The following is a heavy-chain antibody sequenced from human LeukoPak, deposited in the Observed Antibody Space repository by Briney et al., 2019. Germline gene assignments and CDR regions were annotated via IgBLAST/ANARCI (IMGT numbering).Heavy chain of an antibody. D-gene: IGHD6-6*01. Sequence: ASVKVSCKASGGTFSSYAISWVRQAPGQGLEWAGGIIPIFGTADYAQKFEGRVTITADKSTNTAYMELSILICEDTAVYYCARASYSSSSIYDYWGQGTLVTVSS. J-gene: IGHJ4*02. CDR2: IIPIFGTA. CDR1: GGTFSSYA. V-gene: IGHV1-69*06. CDR3: ARASYSSSSIYDY.